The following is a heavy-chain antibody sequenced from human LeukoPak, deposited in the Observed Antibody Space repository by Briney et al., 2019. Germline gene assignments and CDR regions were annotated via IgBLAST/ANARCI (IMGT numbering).Heavy chain of an antibody. D-gene: IGHD2-8*01. V-gene: IGHV4-34*01. J-gene: IGHJ4*02. CDR1: GGSFSGYY. CDR2: INHSGST. Sequence: SETLSLTCAAYGGSFSGYYWSWIRQPPGKGLEWIGEINHSGSTNYNPSLKSRVTISVDTSKNQFSLKLSSVTAADTAVYYCAIPGGYCTNGVCYADDYFDYWGQGTLSPSPQ. CDR3: AIPGGYCTNGVCYADDYFDY.